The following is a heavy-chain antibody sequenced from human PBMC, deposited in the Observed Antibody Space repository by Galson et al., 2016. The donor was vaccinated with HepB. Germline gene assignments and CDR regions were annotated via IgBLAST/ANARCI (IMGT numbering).Heavy chain of an antibody. Sequence: LRLSCATSGFTFSRYAMTWIRQHPGKGLEWIGYIYYSGSTYHNPSLKSRVTMSVDTSKNQFSLKLSSVTAADTAVYYCARTARWESTGGGWFDPWGQGTLVTVSS. CDR2: IYYSGST. V-gene: IGHV4-31*02. CDR3: ARTARWESTGGGWFDP. J-gene: IGHJ5*02. D-gene: IGHD3-16*01. CDR1: GFTFSRYA.